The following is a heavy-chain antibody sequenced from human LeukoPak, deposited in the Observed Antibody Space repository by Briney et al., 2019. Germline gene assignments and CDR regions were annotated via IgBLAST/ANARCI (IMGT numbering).Heavy chain of an antibody. V-gene: IGHV1-2*02. Sequence: ASVTVSCTASGYTFTGYYMHWVRQAPGQGLEWMGWINPNSGGTNYAQKFQGRVTMTRDTSISTAYMELSRLRSDDTAVYYCAREAGIPRSSAFDIWGQGTMVTVSS. CDR3: AREAGIPRSSAFDI. CDR2: INPNSGGT. D-gene: IGHD1-14*01. J-gene: IGHJ3*02. CDR1: GYTFTGYY.